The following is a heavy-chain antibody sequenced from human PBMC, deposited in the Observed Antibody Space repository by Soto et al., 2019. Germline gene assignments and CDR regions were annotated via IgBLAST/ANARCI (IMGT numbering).Heavy chain of an antibody. D-gene: IGHD3-22*01. CDR2: ISGSGGNT. CDR3: AKSGGEWLLLGGTDY. V-gene: IGHV3-23*01. J-gene: IGHJ4*02. CDR1: GFTLSSYA. Sequence: EVQLLESGGGLAQPGGSLRLSCVVSGFTLSSYAMSWVRQAPGKGLEWVSGISGSGGNTYYADSVKGRFTISRDNPKNTLYLQMNSLRVEDTAVYYRAKSGGEWLLLGGTDYWGQGTLVPVSS.